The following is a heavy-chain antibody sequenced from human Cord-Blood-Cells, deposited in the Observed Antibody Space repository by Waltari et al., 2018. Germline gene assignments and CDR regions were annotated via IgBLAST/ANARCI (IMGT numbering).Heavy chain of an antibody. Sequence: QVQLVQSGAEVKKPGASVKVSCKASGYTFTGYYMHWVQQAPGQGLEWMGRINPNSGGTNYAQKFQGRVTMTRDTSISTAYMELSRLRSDDTAVYYCASTYCSGGSCRDYYYGMDVWGQGTTVTVSS. CDR1: GYTFTGYY. J-gene: IGHJ6*02. D-gene: IGHD2-15*01. CDR2: INPNSGGT. CDR3: ASTYCSGGSCRDYYYGMDV. V-gene: IGHV1-2*06.